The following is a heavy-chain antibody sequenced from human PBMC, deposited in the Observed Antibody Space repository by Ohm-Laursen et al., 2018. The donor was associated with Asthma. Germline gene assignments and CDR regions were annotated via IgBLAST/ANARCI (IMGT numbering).Heavy chain of an antibody. V-gene: IGHV3-9*01. CDR1: GFTFDDYA. Sequence: SLRLSCAAAGFTFDDYAMHWVRQAPGKGLEWVSGISWNSGSIGYADSVKGRFTISRDNAKNSLYLQMNSLRAEDTALYYCAKEGYGRDYYFDYWGQGTLVTVSS. CDR3: AKEGYGRDYYFDY. J-gene: IGHJ4*02. CDR2: ISWNSGSI. D-gene: IGHD4-17*01.